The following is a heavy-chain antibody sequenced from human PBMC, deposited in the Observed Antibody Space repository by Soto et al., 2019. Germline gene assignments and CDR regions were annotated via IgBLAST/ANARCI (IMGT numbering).Heavy chain of an antibody. V-gene: IGHV1-69*12. CDR1: GGTFRTYA. J-gene: IGHJ4*02. CDR3: ASGIQLWLRRINNGYSG. CDR2: IIPMFGTA. Sequence: QVQLVQSGAEVKKPESSVKVSCKAPGGTFRTYAISWVRQAPGQGLEWMGGIIPMFGTANYAQRFQDRVTITADESTTTVYMELSSLRSEDTAVYFCASGIQLWLRRINNGYSGWGQGTLVTVSS. D-gene: IGHD5-18*01.